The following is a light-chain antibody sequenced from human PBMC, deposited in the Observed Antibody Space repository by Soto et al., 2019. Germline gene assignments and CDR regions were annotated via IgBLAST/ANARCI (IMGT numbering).Light chain of an antibody. CDR2: DAS. J-gene: IGKJ5*01. CDR3: QQSENLPT. V-gene: IGKV1-33*01. CDR1: QNINNY. Sequence: DIQMTHSPFSLSAKIRDGVTITCQASQNINNYLNWYQQKSGRAPKLLIYDASNLEAGVPSRFRGSGSGTDFTFTISRLQPEDIATYYCQQSENLPTFGHGTRLEIK.